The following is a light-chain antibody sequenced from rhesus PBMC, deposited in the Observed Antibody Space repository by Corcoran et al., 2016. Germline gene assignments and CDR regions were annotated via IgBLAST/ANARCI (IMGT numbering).Light chain of an antibody. J-gene: IGKJ4*01. V-gene: IGKV1-25*01. CDR2: EAS. Sequence: DIQMTQSPSSLSASVGDRVTITCRASQGISSFLAWYQQKPGKVPKLLCYEASTLQSGVPSRFSGSGAGPVFTLTISSLQPEVFAPYYCQQRNSYPLTVGGRTKVEIK. CDR3: QQRNSYPLT. CDR1: QGISSF.